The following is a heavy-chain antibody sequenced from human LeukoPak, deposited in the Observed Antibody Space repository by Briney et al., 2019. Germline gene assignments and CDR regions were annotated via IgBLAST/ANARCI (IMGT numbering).Heavy chain of an antibody. CDR2: ISGSDGST. Sequence: PGGSLRLSCAASGFTFSSYAMSWVRQAPGKGLEWVSAISGSDGSTYYADSVKGRFTISRDNSKNTLYLQMNSLRAEDTAVYYCANLGIVGATPTFDYWGQGTLVTVSS. CDR3: ANLGIVGATPTFDY. CDR1: GFTFSSYA. J-gene: IGHJ4*02. V-gene: IGHV3-23*01. D-gene: IGHD1-26*01.